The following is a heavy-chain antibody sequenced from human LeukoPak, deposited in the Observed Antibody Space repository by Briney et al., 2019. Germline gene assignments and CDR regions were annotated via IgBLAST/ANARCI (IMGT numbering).Heavy chain of an antibody. V-gene: IGHV3-33*01. CDR2: IWYDGSNK. CDR1: GFTFSSYG. D-gene: IGHD5-18*01. J-gene: IGHJ4*02. Sequence: GGSLRLSCAASGFTFSSYGMHWVRQAPGKGVGRVAVIWYDGSNKYYVDSVKGRFTISRDNSKHTRDEQTNSLRPEDTAVYYCARDRRGYSYGPPLDYWGQGTLVTVSS. CDR3: ARDRRGYSYGPPLDY.